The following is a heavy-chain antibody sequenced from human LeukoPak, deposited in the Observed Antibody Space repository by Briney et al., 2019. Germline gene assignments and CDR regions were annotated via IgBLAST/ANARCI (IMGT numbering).Heavy chain of an antibody. Sequence: GGSLRLSCAASGFTFSSHWMTWVRQAPGKRLEWVANIKEDGSEKYHVDSVKGRFTISRDNSKNTLYLQMNSLRAEDTAVYYCAREAPRFDAFDIWGQGTMVTVSS. CDR3: AREAPRFDAFDI. J-gene: IGHJ3*02. CDR2: IKEDGSEK. CDR1: GFTFSSHW. V-gene: IGHV3-7*01.